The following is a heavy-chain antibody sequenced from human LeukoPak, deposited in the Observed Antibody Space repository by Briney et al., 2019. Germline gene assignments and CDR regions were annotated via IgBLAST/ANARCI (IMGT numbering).Heavy chain of an antibody. D-gene: IGHD6-19*01. V-gene: IGHV4-34*01. CDR2: INHTGST. CDR1: GRSFSGYY. Sequence: SETLSLTCAVYGRSFSGYYWSWIRHPPGKGLEWIGEINHTGSTNYNPSLKSRVTISVDTSKNQFSLKLTSVTAADTALYYCARAYHSSGGLGWFDPWGQGTLVTVSS. J-gene: IGHJ5*02. CDR3: ARAYHSSGGLGWFDP.